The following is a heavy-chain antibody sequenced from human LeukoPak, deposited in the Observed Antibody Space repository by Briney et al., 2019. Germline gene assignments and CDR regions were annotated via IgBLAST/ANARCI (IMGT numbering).Heavy chain of an antibody. J-gene: IGHJ6*03. CDR3: ARGLYYDFWSGPRDTNYYMDV. CDR2: IIPIFGTA. V-gene: IGHV1-69*05. D-gene: IGHD3-3*01. CDR1: GYTFTSYA. Sequence: SVKVSCKASGYTFTSYAISWVRQAPGQGLEWMGGIIPIFGTANYAQKFQGRVTITTDESTSTAYMELSSLRSEDTAVYYCARGLYYDFWSGPRDTNYYMDVWGKGTTVTVSS.